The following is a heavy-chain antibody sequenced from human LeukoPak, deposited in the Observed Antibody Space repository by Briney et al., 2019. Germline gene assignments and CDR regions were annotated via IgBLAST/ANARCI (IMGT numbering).Heavy chain of an antibody. CDR2: ISGSGGST. V-gene: IGHV3-23*01. CDR1: GFTFSGFV. J-gene: IGHJ3*01. CDR3: AKNHEHGRYAGFDF. Sequence: GGALRLSCAASGFTFSGFVISWVRQAPGKGPQWVADISGSGGSTYYADSVKGRFSVSRDNSKNMVYLELNSLRAEDTAVYYCAKNHEHGRYAGFDFWAEGALVAVSS. D-gene: IGHD2-2*01.